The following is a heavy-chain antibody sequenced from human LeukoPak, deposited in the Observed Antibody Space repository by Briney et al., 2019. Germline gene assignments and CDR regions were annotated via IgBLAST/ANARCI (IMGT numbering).Heavy chain of an antibody. D-gene: IGHD2-21*02. CDR1: GFTFSSYV. CDR3: ARDQIMVTTILDYYYGMDV. Sequence: GGSLRLSRAASGFTFSSYVMHWVRQASGKGLEWVATISYDGSNKSYADSVKGRFTISRDNSKNTLYLQMNSLRAEDTAVYYCARDQIMVTTILDYYYGMDVWGQGTTVTVSS. J-gene: IGHJ6*02. CDR2: ISYDGSNK. V-gene: IGHV3-30-3*01.